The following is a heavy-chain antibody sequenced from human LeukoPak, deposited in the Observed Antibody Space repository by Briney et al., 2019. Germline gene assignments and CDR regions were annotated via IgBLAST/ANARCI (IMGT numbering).Heavy chain of an antibody. V-gene: IGHV3-30-3*01. D-gene: IGHD6-19*01. CDR2: ISYDGSNK. J-gene: IGHJ4*02. CDR1: GFTFSSYA. Sequence: SGGSLRLSCAASGFTFSSYAMHWVRQAPGKGLEWVAVISYDGSNKYYADSVKGRFTISRDNSKNTLYLQMNSLRAEDTAVYYCVKDLSGAWSFDFWGQGTLVTVSS. CDR3: VKDLSGAWSFDF.